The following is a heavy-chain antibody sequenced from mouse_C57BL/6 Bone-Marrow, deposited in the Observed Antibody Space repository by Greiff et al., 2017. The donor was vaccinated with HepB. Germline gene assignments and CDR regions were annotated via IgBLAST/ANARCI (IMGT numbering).Heavy chain of an antibody. CDR1: EYEFPSHD. D-gene: IGHD3-2*02. CDR2: INSDGGST. CDR3: ARSGYVRYYDMDY. J-gene: IGHJ4*01. V-gene: IGHV5-2*01. Sequence: EVKLVESGGGLVQPGESLKLSCESNEYEFPSHDMSWVRKTPEKRLELVGAINSDGGSTYYPDTMERRFIISRENTKKTLYLQMSSTRSEDTALYYGARSGYVRYYDMDYWGQGTTVTVSS.